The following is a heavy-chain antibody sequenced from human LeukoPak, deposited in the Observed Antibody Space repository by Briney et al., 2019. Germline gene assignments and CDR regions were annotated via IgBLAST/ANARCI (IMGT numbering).Heavy chain of an antibody. CDR2: IIPIFGTA. CDR3: ARFSIAAARFDY. V-gene: IGHV1-69*13. D-gene: IGHD6-13*01. CDR1: GGTFSSYA. Sequence: SVKVSCKTSGGTFSSYAISWVRQAPGQGLEWMGGIIPIFGTANYAQKFQGRVTITADESTSTAYMELSSLRSEDTAVYYCARFSIAAARFDYWGQGTLVTVSS. J-gene: IGHJ4*02.